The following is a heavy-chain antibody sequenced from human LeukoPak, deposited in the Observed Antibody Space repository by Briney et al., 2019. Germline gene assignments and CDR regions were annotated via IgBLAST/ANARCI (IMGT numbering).Heavy chain of an antibody. D-gene: IGHD5-18*01. CDR2: IYYSGST. V-gene: IGHV4-61*08. J-gene: IGHJ4*02. CDR1: GGSISSGGYY. CDR3: ARYVSSIQLWPRGGYYFDY. Sequence: SETLSLTCTVSGGSISSGGYYWSWIRQHPGKGLEWIGYIYYSGSTNYNPSLKSRVTISVDTSKNQFSLKLSSVTAADTAVYYCARYVSSIQLWPRGGYYFDYWGQGTLVTVSS.